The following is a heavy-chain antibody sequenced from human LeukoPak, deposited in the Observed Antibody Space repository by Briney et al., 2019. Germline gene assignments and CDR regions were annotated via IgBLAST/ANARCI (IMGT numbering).Heavy chain of an antibody. Sequence: VGSLRLSCAASGFTFSSYSMNWVRQAPGKGLEWVSSISSSSSYIYYADSVKGRFTISRDNAKNSLYLQMNSLRAEDTAVYYCARDRSPDYYDSSGYYDFDYWGQGTLVTVSS. J-gene: IGHJ4*02. CDR2: ISSSSSYI. CDR3: ARDRSPDYYDSSGYYDFDY. V-gene: IGHV3-21*01. CDR1: GFTFSSYS. D-gene: IGHD3-22*01.